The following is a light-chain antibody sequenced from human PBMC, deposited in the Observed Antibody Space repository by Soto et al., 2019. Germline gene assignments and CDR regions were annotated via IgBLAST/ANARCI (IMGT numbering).Light chain of an antibody. CDR1: SSDVGGYNY. V-gene: IGLV2-14*01. CDR2: DVS. Sequence: QSVLTQPASVSGSPGQSLTISCTGTSSDVGGYNYVSWYQPHPGKAPKLMIYDVSNRPSGVSNRFSGSKSGNTASLPISGLQAEDEADYYCSSYTSSSTVVFGGGTKLTVL. J-gene: IGLJ2*01. CDR3: SSYTSSSTVV.